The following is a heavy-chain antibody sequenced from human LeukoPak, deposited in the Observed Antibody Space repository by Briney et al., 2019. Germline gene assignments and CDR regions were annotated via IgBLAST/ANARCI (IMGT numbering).Heavy chain of an antibody. CDR2: IYPGDSDT. J-gene: IGHJ4*02. CDR1: GYSFTNYW. CDR3: ARLAVVTAQRMYYFDY. D-gene: IGHD2-21*02. V-gene: IGHV5-51*01. Sequence: GESLKISCKGSGYSFTNYWIGWVRQLPGKGLEWMGIIYPGDSDTRYSPSFQGQVTISADKSISTAYLQWSSLKASDTAMYYCARLAVVTAQRMYYFDYWGQGTLVTVSS.